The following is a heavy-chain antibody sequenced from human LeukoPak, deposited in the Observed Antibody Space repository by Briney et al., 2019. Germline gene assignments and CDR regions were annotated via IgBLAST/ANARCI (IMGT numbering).Heavy chain of an antibody. CDR3: ARERNLEIAVAGTIFNY. CDR1: GFTVSSNY. D-gene: IGHD6-19*01. Sequence: GGSLRLSCAASGFTVSSNYMSWVRQAPGKGLEWVSVIYSGGATYYADSVKGRFTISRDNSKNTLYLQMKSLRAEDTAVYYCARERNLEIAVAGTIFNYWGQGTLVTVSS. CDR2: IYSGGAT. V-gene: IGHV3-66*01. J-gene: IGHJ4*02.